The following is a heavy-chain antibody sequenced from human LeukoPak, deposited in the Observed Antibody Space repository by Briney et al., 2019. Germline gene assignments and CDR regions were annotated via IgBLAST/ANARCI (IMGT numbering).Heavy chain of an antibody. CDR3: ARLEQQLAPTDY. CDR1: GYTFTNYG. D-gene: IGHD6-13*01. V-gene: IGHV1-18*01. Sequence: ATVKVSCKASGYTFTNYGISWVRQAPGQGLEWIGWISAYNGNTNYAQKLQGRVTMTTDTSTSTAYMELRSLRSDDTAVYYCARLEQQLAPTDYWGQGTLVTVSS. J-gene: IGHJ4*02. CDR2: ISAYNGNT.